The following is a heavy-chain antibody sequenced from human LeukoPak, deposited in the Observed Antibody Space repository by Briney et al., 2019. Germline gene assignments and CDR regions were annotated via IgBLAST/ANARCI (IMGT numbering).Heavy chain of an antibody. CDR2: INHSGST. V-gene: IGHV4-34*01. J-gene: IGHJ6*02. CDR3: ASEEVCSGGSCYSWGFHYYGMDV. D-gene: IGHD2-15*01. CDR1: GGSFSGYY. Sequence: SETLSLTCAAYGGSFSGYYWSWIRQPPGKGLEWIGEINHSGSTNYNPSLKSRVTISVDTSKNQFSLKLSSVTAADTAVYYCASEEVCSGGSCYSWGFHYYGMDVWGQGTTVTVSS.